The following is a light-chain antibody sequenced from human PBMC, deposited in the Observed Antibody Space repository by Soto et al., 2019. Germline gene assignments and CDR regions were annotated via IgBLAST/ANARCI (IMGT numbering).Light chain of an antibody. V-gene: IGKV3D-15*01. CDR2: DIF. CDR1: QRVGSD. J-gene: IGKJ4*01. CDR3: QQYNSWPPP. Sequence: EIVRTQSPATLSVAPGERATLSCRARQRVGSDLAWYQQKPGQAPRLVICDIFTRATDVPTRISGCGSGTEFPPTPSRLRSEDFAVYYRQQYNSWPPPFGGGTKVELK.